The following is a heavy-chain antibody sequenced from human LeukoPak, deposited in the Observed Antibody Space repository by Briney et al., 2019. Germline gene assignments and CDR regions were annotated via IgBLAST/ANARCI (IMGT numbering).Heavy chain of an antibody. Sequence: ASVKVSCKASGYTFTGYYMHWVRQAPGQGLEWMGWINPNSGGTNYAQKFQGRVTMTRDTSISTAYMELSRLRSDDTAVYYCAREPLEWLLGPYYYGMDVWGQGTTVTVSS. J-gene: IGHJ6*02. CDR2: INPNSGGT. CDR3: AREPLEWLLGPYYYGMDV. V-gene: IGHV1-2*02. CDR1: GYTFTGYY. D-gene: IGHD3-3*01.